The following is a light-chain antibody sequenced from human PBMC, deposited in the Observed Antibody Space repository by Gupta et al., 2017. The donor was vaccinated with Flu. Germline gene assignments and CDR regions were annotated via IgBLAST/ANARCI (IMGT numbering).Light chain of an antibody. CDR1: QDISNY. CDR2: DAS. V-gene: IGKV1-33*01. J-gene: IGKJ2*01. CDR3: QQYDNLPYT. Sequence: PSSLSASVGDIVTITCQASQDISNYLNWYQQKPGKAPKLLIYDASNLETGVPSRFSGSGSGTDFTFTISSLQPEDIATYYCQQYDNLPYTFGRGTKLEIK.